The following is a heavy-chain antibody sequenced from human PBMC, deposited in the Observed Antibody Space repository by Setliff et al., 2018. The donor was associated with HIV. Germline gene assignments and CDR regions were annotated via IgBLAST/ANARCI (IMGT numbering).Heavy chain of an antibody. D-gene: IGHD3-10*01. Sequence: SCKASGYTFNSYGMHWVRQAPGKGLEWVALIWYDASKKEYADSVKGRFNILRDDSKKTVDLQMNSLRAEDTAVYYCAKVLPAKVRGDYYYGMDVWGQGTTVTVSS. J-gene: IGHJ6*02. CDR2: IWYDASKK. CDR1: GYTFNSYG. CDR3: AKVLPAKVRGDYYYGMDV. V-gene: IGHV3-33*06.